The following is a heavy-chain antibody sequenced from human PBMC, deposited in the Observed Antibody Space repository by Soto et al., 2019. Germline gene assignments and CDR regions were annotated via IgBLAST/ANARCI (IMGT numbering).Heavy chain of an antibody. CDR2: ISAYNGNT. V-gene: IGHV1-18*04. CDR1: GYTFTSYG. J-gene: IGHJ4*02. Sequence: ASVKVFCKASGYTFTSYGISWVRQAPGQGLEWMGWISAYNGNTNYAQKLQGRVTMTTDTSTSTAYMELRSLRSDDTAVYYCARLDIVVVPAAMFLDYWGQGTLVTVSS. D-gene: IGHD2-2*03. CDR3: ARLDIVVVPAAMFLDY.